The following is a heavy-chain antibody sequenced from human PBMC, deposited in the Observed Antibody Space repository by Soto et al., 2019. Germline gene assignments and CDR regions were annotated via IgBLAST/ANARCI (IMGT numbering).Heavy chain of an antibody. V-gene: IGHV3-7*01. Sequence: GGSLRLSCAASGFTFSSYWMSWVRQAPGKGLEWVANIKQDGSEKYYVDSVKGRFTTSRDNAKNSLYLQMNSLRAEDTAVYYCARGIVVVPAAILVDWFDPWGQGTLVTVSS. CDR2: IKQDGSEK. CDR1: GFTFSSYW. J-gene: IGHJ5*02. CDR3: ARGIVVVPAAILVDWFDP. D-gene: IGHD2-2*02.